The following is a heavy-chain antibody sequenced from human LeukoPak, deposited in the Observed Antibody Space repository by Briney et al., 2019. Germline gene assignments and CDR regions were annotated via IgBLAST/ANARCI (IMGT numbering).Heavy chain of an antibody. CDR2: IYSSGST. J-gene: IGHJ4*02. CDR1: GDSITTKTYS. CDR3: ARVRAVSVSFDS. V-gene: IGHV4-39*07. D-gene: IGHD6-19*01. Sequence: SETLSLTCAVSGDSITTKTYSWGWIRQPPGKDLEWIANIYSSGSTFYNPSLKSRITMSVDTSENRFSLRLSSLSTADTAVYYCARVRAVSVSFDSWGQGTLVTVSS.